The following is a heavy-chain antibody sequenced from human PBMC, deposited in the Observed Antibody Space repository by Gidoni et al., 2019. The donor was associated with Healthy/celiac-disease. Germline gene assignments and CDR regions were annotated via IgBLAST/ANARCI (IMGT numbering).Heavy chain of an antibody. J-gene: IGHJ4*02. D-gene: IGHD6-13*01. V-gene: IGHV1-46*01. CDR2: INPSGGST. CDR1: GYTFTSYY. Sequence: QVQLVQSGAEVKKPGASVKVSCKASGYTFTSYYMHWVRQAPGQGLEWMGIINPSGGSTSYAQKFQGRVTMTRDTSTSTVYMELSSLRSEDTAVYYCARDGSSSFGGGIAAAGTNYYFDYWGQGTLVTVSS. CDR3: ARDGSSSFGGGIAAAGTNYYFDY.